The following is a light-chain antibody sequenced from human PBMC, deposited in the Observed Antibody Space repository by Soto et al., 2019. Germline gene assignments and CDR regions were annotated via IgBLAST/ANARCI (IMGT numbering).Light chain of an antibody. CDR1: QSLVHSDGRTY. V-gene: IGKV2-30*02. J-gene: IGKJ5*01. CDR2: KVS. Sequence: LMTQSPLSLPVTLGQPASISCRSSQSLVHSDGRTYLSWFQQRPGQSPRRLICKVSNRATGVPDRCSGGGSDTDFTLRISRVEAEDVGVYYCLVGTHGVTFGQGTRLEIK. CDR3: LVGTHGVT.